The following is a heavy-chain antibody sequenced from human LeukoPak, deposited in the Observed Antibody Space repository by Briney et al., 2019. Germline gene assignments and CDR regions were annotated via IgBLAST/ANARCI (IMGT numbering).Heavy chain of an antibody. CDR1: GGTFSSYA. CDR3: ARGPRTTGTTDYDDGMDV. V-gene: IGHV1-69*06. D-gene: IGHD1-1*01. Sequence: ASVKVSCKASGGTFSSYAISWVRQAPGQGLEWMGGIIPIFGTANYAQKFQGRVTITADKSASTAYMELSSLRSKDTAVYYCARGPRTTGTTDYDDGMDVWGKGTTVTVSS. CDR2: IIPIFGTA. J-gene: IGHJ6*04.